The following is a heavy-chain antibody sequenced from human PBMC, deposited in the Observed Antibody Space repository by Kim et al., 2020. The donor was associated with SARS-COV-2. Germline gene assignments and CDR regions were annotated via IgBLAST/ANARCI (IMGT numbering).Heavy chain of an antibody. Sequence: ADSVKGRFTISIDNSKNTLYLQMNSLRSADTATYYCARDRSNYGTFYFDYWGRGTLVTVSS. J-gene: IGHJ4*02. V-gene: IGHV3-30*03. CDR3: ARDRSNYGTFYFDY. D-gene: IGHD4-17*01.